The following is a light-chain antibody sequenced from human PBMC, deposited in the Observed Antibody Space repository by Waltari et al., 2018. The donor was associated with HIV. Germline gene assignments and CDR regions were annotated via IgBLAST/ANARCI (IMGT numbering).Light chain of an antibody. J-gene: IGKJ5*01. V-gene: IGKV3-11*01. Sequence: EIVLTQSPATLSLSPGERATLSCRASQSVSSYLAWYQQKPGQAPRLLIYDASNRATGIPARFSGIGSGTDFTLTISSLEPEDFAVYYCQQRSNWPFITFGQGTRLEIK. CDR3: QQRSNWPFIT. CDR2: DAS. CDR1: QSVSSY.